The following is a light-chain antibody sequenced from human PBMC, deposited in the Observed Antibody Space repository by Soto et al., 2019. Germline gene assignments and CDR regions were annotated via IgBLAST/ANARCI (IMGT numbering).Light chain of an antibody. CDR2: LSSDGSH. Sequence: QPVLTQSPSASASLGASVKLTCTLSSGHSSYAIAWHQQQPEKGPRYLMKLSSDGSHSKGDGIPDRFLGSSSGAERYLTISSLQSEDEADYYCQTWDTGARVVFGGGTKVTVL. J-gene: IGLJ2*01. CDR3: QTWDTGARVV. V-gene: IGLV4-69*01. CDR1: SGHSSYA.